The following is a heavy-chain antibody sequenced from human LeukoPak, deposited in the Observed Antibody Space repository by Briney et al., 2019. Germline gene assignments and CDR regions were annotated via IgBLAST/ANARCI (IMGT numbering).Heavy chain of an antibody. D-gene: IGHD2-8*01. J-gene: IGHJ4*02. CDR2: INHSGST. CDR3: ASARSNGFDY. Sequence: SETLSLTCAVYGGSFSGYYWSWIRQPPGKGLEWIGEINHSGSTNYNPSLKSRVTISVDTSKNQFSLKLSSVTAADTAVYYCASARSNGFDYWGQGTLVTVSS. CDR1: GGSFSGYY. V-gene: IGHV4-34*01.